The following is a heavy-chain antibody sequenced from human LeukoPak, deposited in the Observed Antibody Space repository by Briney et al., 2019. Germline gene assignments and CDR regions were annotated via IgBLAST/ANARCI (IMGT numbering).Heavy chain of an antibody. CDR2: ISNNGGYT. CDR1: GFTFSSSA. Sequence: GGSLRLSCAASGFTFSSSAMSRVRQAPGKGLEWVSAISNNGGYTYYADSVQGRFTISRDNSKSTLCLQMNSLRAEDTAVYYCAKQLGYCSDGSCYFPYWGQGTLVTVSS. D-gene: IGHD2-15*01. CDR3: AKQLGYCSDGSCYFPY. J-gene: IGHJ4*02. V-gene: IGHV3-23*01.